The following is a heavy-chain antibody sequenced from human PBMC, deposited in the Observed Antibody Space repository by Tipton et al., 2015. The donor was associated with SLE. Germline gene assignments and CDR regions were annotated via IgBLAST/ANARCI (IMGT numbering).Heavy chain of an antibody. CDR2: SGGSGGGT. Sequence: SLRLSCVASGFTFNMYTMSWVRQAPGRGLEWVSSSGGSGGGTYYAGSVEGRFTISRDNSKNTLYLQMNSLRAEDTATYFCAKDLYSGGRPVGFDYWGQGLLVTVSS. CDR1: GFTFNMYT. V-gene: IGHV3-23*01. D-gene: IGHD1-26*01. J-gene: IGHJ4*02. CDR3: AKDLYSGGRPVGFDY.